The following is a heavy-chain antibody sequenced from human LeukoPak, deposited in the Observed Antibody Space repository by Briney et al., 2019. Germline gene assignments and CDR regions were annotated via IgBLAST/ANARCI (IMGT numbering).Heavy chain of an antibody. CDR1: GFTLDDYA. CDR2: ISSSGSTI. CDR3: ARVASSFGEMGY. Sequence: GGSLRLSCAASGFTLDDYAMHWVRQAPGKGLEWVSYISSSGSTIYYADSVKGRFTISRDNAKNSLYLQMNSLRAEDTAVYYCARVASSFGEMGYWGQGTLVTVSS. J-gene: IGHJ4*02. V-gene: IGHV3-48*03. D-gene: IGHD3-10*01.